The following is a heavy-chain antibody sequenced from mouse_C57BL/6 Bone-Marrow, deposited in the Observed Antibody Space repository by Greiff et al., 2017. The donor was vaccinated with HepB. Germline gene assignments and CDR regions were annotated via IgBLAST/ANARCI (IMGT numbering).Heavy chain of an antibody. CDR1: GFTFSSYA. CDR3: ARLYYYGSSFHYYAMDY. V-gene: IGHV5-4*03. Sequence: EVMLVESGGGLVKPGGSLKLSCAASGFTFSSYAMSWVRQTPEKRLEWVATISDGGSYTYYPDNVKGRFTISRDNAKNNLYLQMSHLKSEDTAMYYCARLYYYGSSFHYYAMDYWGQGTSVTVSS. J-gene: IGHJ4*01. CDR2: ISDGGSYT. D-gene: IGHD1-1*01.